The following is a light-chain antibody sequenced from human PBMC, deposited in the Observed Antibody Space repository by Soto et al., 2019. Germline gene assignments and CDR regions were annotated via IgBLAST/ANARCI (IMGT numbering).Light chain of an antibody. J-gene: IGKJ1*01. CDR2: KVS. Sequence: DIQITQSPSTLSGSVGDRVTITCRASQTISSWLAWYQQKQGKAPKLLIYKVSTLKSGVPSRFRGSGSGTECTLTISSLQPDDFETYYCQHYNSYSEAFGQGTKVDIK. CDR3: QHYNSYSEA. V-gene: IGKV1-5*03. CDR1: QTISSW.